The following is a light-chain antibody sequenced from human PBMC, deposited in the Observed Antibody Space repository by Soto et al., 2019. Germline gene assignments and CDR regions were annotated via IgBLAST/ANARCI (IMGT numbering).Light chain of an antibody. J-gene: IGKJ1*01. Sequence: EIVLTQSPGTLSLYSGERATLSCRASQSVGSSYLAWYQQKPGQAPRLLIYGASSRATGIPDRFSGSGSGTDFTLTITGLEPEDVAVYFCQQFGFSPWTFGQGTRVDIK. CDR1: QSVGSSY. CDR2: GAS. CDR3: QQFGFSPWT. V-gene: IGKV3-20*01.